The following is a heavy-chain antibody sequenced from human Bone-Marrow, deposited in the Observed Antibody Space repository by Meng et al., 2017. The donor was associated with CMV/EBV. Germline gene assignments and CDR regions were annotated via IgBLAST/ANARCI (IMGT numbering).Heavy chain of an antibody. Sequence: ASVKVSCKASGYTFTSYDINWVRQATGQGLEWMGWMNPNSGNTGYAQKFQGRVTMTRNTSISTAYMELNSLRAEDTAVYYCAKDDITYDFWSGALPDYWGQGTLVTVSS. V-gene: IGHV1-8*02. CDR1: GYTFTSYD. J-gene: IGHJ4*02. CDR3: AKDDITYDFWSGALPDY. CDR2: MNPNSGNT. D-gene: IGHD3-3*01.